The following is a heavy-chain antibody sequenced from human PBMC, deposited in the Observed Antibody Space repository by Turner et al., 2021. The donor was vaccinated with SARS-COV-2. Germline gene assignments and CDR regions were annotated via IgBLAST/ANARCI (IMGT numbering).Heavy chain of an antibody. CDR3: ARGGEYQLLHYYGMDV. J-gene: IGHJ6*02. V-gene: IGHV3-53*02. CDR1: GFTVSSNY. Sequence: EVQLVETGGGLIQPGGSLRLSCPASGFTVSSNYMSWVRQAPGKGLEWVSVISSGGRTYYADSVKDRFTISSDNSKNALYLQMISLRAADTAVYYCARGGEYQLLHYYGMDVWGQGTTVTVSS. CDR2: ISSGGRT. D-gene: IGHD2-2*01.